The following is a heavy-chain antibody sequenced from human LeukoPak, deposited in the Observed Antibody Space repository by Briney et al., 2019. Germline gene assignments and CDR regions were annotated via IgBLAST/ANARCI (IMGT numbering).Heavy chain of an antibody. CDR2: ISYDGSNK. J-gene: IGHJ6*02. CDR1: GFTFSSYG. Sequence: GRSLRLSCAASGFTFSSYGMHWVRQAPGKGLEWVAVISYDGSNKYYADSVKGRFTISRDNSKNTLYLQMNSLRAEDTAVYYCAKDGMDVWGQGTTVTVSS. V-gene: IGHV3-30*18. CDR3: AKDGMDV.